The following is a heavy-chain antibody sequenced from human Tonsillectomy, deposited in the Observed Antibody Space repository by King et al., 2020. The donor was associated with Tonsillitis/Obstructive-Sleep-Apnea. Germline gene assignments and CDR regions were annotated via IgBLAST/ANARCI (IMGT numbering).Heavy chain of an antibody. D-gene: IGHD2-2*01. CDR2: ISDSGNT. J-gene: IGHJ4*02. Sequence: VQLQESGPGLVKPSETLSLTCNVSGGSISSYYWSWIRQPPGKGLEWIGYISDSGNTNYNPSLKSRVTLSVDTSKNQFSLKLNSVTATDTAVYYCARQQYPNYFDYWGQGTLVTVSS. CDR1: GGSISSYY. V-gene: IGHV4-59*08. CDR3: ARQQYPNYFDY.